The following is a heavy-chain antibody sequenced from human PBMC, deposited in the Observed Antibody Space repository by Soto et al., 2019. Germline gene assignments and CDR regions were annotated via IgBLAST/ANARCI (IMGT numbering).Heavy chain of an antibody. CDR3: ARYRTIFWP. CDR2: IYYSGST. Sequence: SETLSLTCTVSGGSISSYYWSWIRQPPGKGLEWIGYIYYSGSTNYDPSLKSRVTISVDTSKNQFSLKLSSVTAADTAVYYCARYRTIFWPWGQGTLVTVSS. V-gene: IGHV4-59*01. CDR1: GGSISSYY. J-gene: IGHJ5*02. D-gene: IGHD3-10*02.